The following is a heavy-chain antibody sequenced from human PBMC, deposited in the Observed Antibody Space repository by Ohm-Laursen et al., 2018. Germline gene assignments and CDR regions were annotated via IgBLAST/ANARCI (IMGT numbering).Heavy chain of an antibody. V-gene: IGHV1-2*02. CDR3: ARGPYCGNSEVRY. CDR2: INPNSGGT. Sequence: ASVKVSCKAFGSTFTGYYMHWARQAPGQGLEWMGWINPNSGGTNYAQKFQGRATMTRDTSISTGYMELSTLRSDDTAVYYCARGPYCGNSEVRYWGQGTLVTVSS. CDR1: GSTFTGYY. J-gene: IGHJ4*02. D-gene: IGHD4-23*01.